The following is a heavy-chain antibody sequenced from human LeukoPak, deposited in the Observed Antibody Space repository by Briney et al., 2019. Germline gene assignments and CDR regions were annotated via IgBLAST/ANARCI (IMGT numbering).Heavy chain of an antibody. CDR3: TTDHNPGSITIFGVVTPPKFYYYYGMDV. V-gene: IGHV3-15*07. CDR2: IKSKTDGGTT. Sequence: PGGSLRLSCAASGFTFSNAWMNWVRQAPGKGLEWVGRIKSKTDGGTTDYAAPVKGRFTISRDDSKNTLYLQMNSLKTEDTAVYYCTTDHNPGSITIFGVVTPPKFYYYYGMDVWGQGTTVTVSS. D-gene: IGHD3-3*01. J-gene: IGHJ6*02. CDR1: GFTFSNAW.